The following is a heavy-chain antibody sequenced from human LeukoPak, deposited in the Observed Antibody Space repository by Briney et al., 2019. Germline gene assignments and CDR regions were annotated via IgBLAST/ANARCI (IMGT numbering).Heavy chain of an antibody. J-gene: IGHJ4*02. V-gene: IGHV1-3*01. CDR2: INAGNGNT. D-gene: IGHD6-13*01. CDR3: ARGVAAAGTTLDY. CDR1: GYTFTSYA. Sequence: ASVKVSCKASGYTFTSYAMHWVRQAPGQRLEWMGWINAGNGNTKYSQKFQGRVTITRDTSASTAYMELSSLRSEDTAVYYCARGVAAAGTTLDYWGQGTLVTVSS.